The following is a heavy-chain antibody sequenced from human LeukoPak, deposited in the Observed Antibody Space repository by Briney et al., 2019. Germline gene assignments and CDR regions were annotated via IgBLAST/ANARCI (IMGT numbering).Heavy chain of an antibody. CDR2: LWSDGTNE. CDR3: SREVPYSRSSSLPRHYYYMDV. CDR1: GFIFGSYG. Sequence: PGGSLRLSRAASGFIFGSYGMHWVRQTPGKGLEWVASLWSDGTNEYYADTVKGRFTIARDNSNNTLHLLMSGLRVDDTGVYYCSREVPYSRSSSLPRHYYYMDVWGKGTTVIVSS. J-gene: IGHJ6*03. D-gene: IGHD4-11*01. V-gene: IGHV3-33*01.